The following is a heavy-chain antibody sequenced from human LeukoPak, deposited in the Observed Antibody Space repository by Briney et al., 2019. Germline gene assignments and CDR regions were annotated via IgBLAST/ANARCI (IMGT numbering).Heavy chain of an antibody. Sequence: GRSLRLSCTVSGFTFGDHAMIWVRQSPGKGLEWVGFIRSKTYGGTTEYAASVKGRFIISRDDSTSIAYLQMNSLKTEDTAVYYCTRGQIQLWLYHGMDVWGEGTTVTVSS. CDR3: TRGQIQLWLYHGMDV. J-gene: IGHJ6*01. V-gene: IGHV3-49*04. D-gene: IGHD5-18*01. CDR1: GFTFGDHA. CDR2: IRSKTYGGTT.